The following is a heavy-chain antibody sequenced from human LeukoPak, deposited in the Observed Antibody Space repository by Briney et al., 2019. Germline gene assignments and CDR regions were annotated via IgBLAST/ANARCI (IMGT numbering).Heavy chain of an antibody. D-gene: IGHD3-3*01. J-gene: IGHJ4*02. CDR1: GFTFSSYW. CDR2: IKQEGSEK. Sequence: GGSLRLSCAASGFTFSSYWMSWVRQAPGKGLEWVANIKQEGSEKYYVDSVKGRFTISRDNAKNSLYLQMNSLRAEDTAVYYCARLYDFWSGYYGHYFDYWGQGTLVTVSS. CDR3: ARLYDFWSGYYGHYFDY. V-gene: IGHV3-7*01.